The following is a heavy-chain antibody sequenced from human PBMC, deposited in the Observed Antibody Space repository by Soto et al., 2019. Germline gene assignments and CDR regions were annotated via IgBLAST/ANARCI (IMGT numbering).Heavy chain of an antibody. CDR3: ATEREGTVTLLRGLEPGAFDV. V-gene: IGHV3-15*07. CDR2: FKSKFLGGTA. J-gene: IGHJ3*01. CDR1: AFTFTNAW. Sequence: GGSLRLSCAASAFTFTNAWMNWVRQAPGKGLEWVGRFKSKFLGGTADYAAPVKGRFAISRDDSKNTLYLQMNSLQTDDTAVYFFATEREGTVTLLRGLEPGAFDVWGLGTMVTVSS. D-gene: IGHD3-10*01.